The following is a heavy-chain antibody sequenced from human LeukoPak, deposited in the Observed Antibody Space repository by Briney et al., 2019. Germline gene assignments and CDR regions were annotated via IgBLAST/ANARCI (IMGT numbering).Heavy chain of an antibody. D-gene: IGHD3-10*01. Sequence: GGSLRLSCAASGFTFSSYAMSWVRQAPGKGLECVSAISGSGGSTYYADSVKGRFTISRDNSKNTLYLQMNSLRAEDTAVYYCANRGEDNYFDYWGQGTLVTVSS. CDR1: GFTFSSYA. J-gene: IGHJ4*02. CDR2: ISGSGGST. V-gene: IGHV3-23*01. CDR3: ANRGEDNYFDY.